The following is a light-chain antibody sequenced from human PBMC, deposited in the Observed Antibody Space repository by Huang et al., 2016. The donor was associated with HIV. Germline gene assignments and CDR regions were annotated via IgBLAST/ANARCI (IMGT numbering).Light chain of an antibody. J-gene: IGKJ5*01. CDR3: QQRNNWPPGIT. CDR1: QTVSTY. Sequence: EILLTQSPATLSLSPGETATLSCRASQTVSTYLAWYQQKPGQAPRLLIYEACSRATGTRARFSGSGSGTDFTHTIRSLEREDFAGYYCQQRNNWPPGITFGQGTRLEIK. CDR2: EAC. V-gene: IGKV3-11*01.